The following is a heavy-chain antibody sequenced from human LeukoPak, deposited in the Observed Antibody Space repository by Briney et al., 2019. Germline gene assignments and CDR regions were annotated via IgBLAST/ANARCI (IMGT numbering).Heavy chain of an antibody. D-gene: IGHD6-13*01. V-gene: IGHV1-8*01. Sequence: ASVKVSCKASGYTFTSYDINWVRQATGQGLEWMGWMNPNSGNTGYAQKFQGRVTMTRNTSISTAYMELSSLRSEDTAVYYCARAYSSSWYSYYYMDVWGKGTTVTVSS. CDR2: MNPNSGNT. J-gene: IGHJ6*03. CDR1: GYTFTSYD. CDR3: ARAYSSSWYSYYYMDV.